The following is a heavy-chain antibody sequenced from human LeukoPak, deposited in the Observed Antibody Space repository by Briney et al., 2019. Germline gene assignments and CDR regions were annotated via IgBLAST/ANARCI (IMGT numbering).Heavy chain of an antibody. D-gene: IGHD3-16*02. CDR1: NRAMSTYY. V-gene: IGHV4-59*01. CDR2: IHYSGRT. Sequence: AETLSLTCTLCNRAMSTYYSKWIRQSPQKGMEWICYIHYSGRTNFNPSLKSRLPIPINTSKKQFSLKLSSCAASAPVCYFCAMTPDLQLSFPQVDSSGQGTLVTVSS. J-gene: IGHJ4*02. CDR3: AMTPDLQLSFPQVDS.